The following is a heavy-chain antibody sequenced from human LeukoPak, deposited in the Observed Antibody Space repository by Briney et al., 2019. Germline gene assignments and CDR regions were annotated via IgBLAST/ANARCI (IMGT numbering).Heavy chain of an antibody. D-gene: IGHD3-22*01. V-gene: IGHV4-31*03. Sequence: SQTLSLTCTVSGGSISSGGYYWSWIRQHPGKGLEWIGYIYYSGSTYYNPSLKSRVTISVDTSKNQLSLKLSSVTAADTAVYYCARAHYYDSSGYYNWFDPWGQGTLVTVSS. CDR3: ARAHYYDSSGYYNWFDP. J-gene: IGHJ5*02. CDR1: GGSISSGGYY. CDR2: IYYSGST.